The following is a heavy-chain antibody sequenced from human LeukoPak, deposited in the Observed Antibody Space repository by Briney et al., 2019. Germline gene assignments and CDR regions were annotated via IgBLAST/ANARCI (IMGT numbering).Heavy chain of an antibody. CDR2: MNPNSGNT. Sequence: EASVTVSCTASGYSFTSYDINGVRQAPGQRLEWMGWMNPNSGNTVYAQKFRGRVTIHRNTSISTAYMELSSLRSEDTAVYYCARGAYLGDFLTVYYYYYMDVWGKGTTVTVSS. V-gene: IGHV1-8*03. D-gene: IGHD1-26*01. CDR3: ARGAYLGDFLTVYYYYYMDV. J-gene: IGHJ6*03. CDR1: GYSFTSYD.